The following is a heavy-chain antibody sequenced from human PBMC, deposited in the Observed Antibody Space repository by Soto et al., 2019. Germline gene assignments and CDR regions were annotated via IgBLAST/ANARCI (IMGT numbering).Heavy chain of an antibody. D-gene: IGHD6-19*01. V-gene: IGHV3-23*01. J-gene: IGHJ4*02. CDR2: ISDSGST. CDR1: GFTFSTYA. Sequence: GGSLRLSCTASGFTFSTYAMSWVRQAPGKGLEWVSTISDSGSTYYADSVKGRFTISRDKSISTAYLQWSSLKASDTAMYYCARQSRYSSGWYLDYWGQGTLVTVSS. CDR3: ARQSRYSSGWYLDY.